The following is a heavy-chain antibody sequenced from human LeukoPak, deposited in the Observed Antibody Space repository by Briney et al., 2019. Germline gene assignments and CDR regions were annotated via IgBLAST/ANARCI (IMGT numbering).Heavy chain of an antibody. CDR3: ATKYGNYFDY. Sequence: SETLSLTCAVYGGSFSDYYWNWIRQSPGKGLEWIGEINHTGTTNYNPSLKSPVTISVDTSKNQFSLKLSSVTAADTAMYYCATKYGNYFDYWGQGTLVTVSS. CDR1: GGSFSDYY. D-gene: IGHD4-17*01. CDR2: INHTGTT. J-gene: IGHJ4*02. V-gene: IGHV4-34*01.